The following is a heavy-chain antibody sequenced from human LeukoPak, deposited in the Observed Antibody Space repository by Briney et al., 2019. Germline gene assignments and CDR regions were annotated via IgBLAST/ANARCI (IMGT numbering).Heavy chain of an antibody. V-gene: IGHV4-59*01. J-gene: IGHJ4*02. CDR2: THYSGTG. Sequence: PSETLSLTCAVSGGPIIASYWSWIRQPPGKGLEWIGYTHYSGTGNYNPSLKSRVTISIDTSKNRFSLRLTSVTAADTAAYYCARVRFYDTTGYSTSYYLDYWGQGALATVSS. CDR3: ARVRFYDTTGYSTSYYLDY. CDR1: GGPIIASY. D-gene: IGHD3-22*01.